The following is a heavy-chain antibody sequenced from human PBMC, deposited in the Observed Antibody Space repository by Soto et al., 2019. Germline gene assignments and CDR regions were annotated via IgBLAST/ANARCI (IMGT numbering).Heavy chain of an antibody. CDR1: GFTFTSSA. CDR2: IVVGSGNT. D-gene: IGHD1-26*01. J-gene: IGHJ6*02. V-gene: IGHV1-58*01. CDR3: AADWSQYSGSYLYYYYGMDV. Sequence: RASVKVSCKASGFTFTSSAVQWVRQARGQRLEWIGWIVVGSGNTNYAQKFQERVTITRDMSTSTAYMELSSLRSEDTAVYYCAADWSQYSGSYLYYYYGMDVWGQGTTVTV.